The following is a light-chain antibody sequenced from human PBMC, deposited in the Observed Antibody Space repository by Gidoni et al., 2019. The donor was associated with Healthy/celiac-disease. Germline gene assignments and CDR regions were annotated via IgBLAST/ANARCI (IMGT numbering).Light chain of an antibody. J-gene: IGLJ2*01. V-gene: IGLV2-23*01. CDR2: EGS. CDR3: CSYAGSSTVV. CDR1: SSDVGTDNL. Sequence: QSALTKPASGSGSPGQSSTIPCTGTSSDVGTDNLVSWYQTHPGKAPKLMIYEGSKRPSGVSNRFSGSKSGNPAALTISVLQAEDEADYYCCSYAGSSTVVFVGGTKLTVL.